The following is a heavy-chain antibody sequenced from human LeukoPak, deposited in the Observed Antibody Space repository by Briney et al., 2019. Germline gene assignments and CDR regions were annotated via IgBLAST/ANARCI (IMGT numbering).Heavy chain of an antibody. CDR3: ARDSLYAFDF. D-gene: IGHD3-16*01. Sequence: GGSLRLSCAASGFTFSDYSMNWVRQAPGKGLEWVSYFSTSSSTISYADSVKGRFTISRDNAKNSLYLQMNSLRVEDTAVYYCARDSLYAFDFWGQGTMVTVSS. CDR2: FSTSSSTI. V-gene: IGHV3-48*01. CDR1: GFTFSDYS. J-gene: IGHJ3*01.